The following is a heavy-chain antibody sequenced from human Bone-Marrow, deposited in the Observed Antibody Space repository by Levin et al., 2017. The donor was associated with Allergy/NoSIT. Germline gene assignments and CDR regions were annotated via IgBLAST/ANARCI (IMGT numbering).Heavy chain of an antibody. Sequence: PQASVKVSCAASGFTVTTNFMSWVRQAPGKGLEWVSMLYSDGTTHYTDSVKGRFTISRDNSKNTLFLQMNSLRAEDTAVYHCARWSGTYYDYWGQGTLVTVSS. D-gene: IGHD3-3*01. CDR2: LYSDGTT. J-gene: IGHJ4*02. CDR3: ARWSGTYYDY. V-gene: IGHV3-53*01. CDR1: GFTVTTNF.